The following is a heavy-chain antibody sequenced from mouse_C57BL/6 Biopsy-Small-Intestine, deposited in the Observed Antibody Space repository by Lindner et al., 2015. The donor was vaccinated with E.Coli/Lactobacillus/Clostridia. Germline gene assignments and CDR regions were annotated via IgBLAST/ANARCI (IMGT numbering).Heavy chain of an antibody. V-gene: IGHV5-6*01. CDR2: ISSGGNYT. D-gene: IGHD2-4*01. J-gene: IGHJ2*01. CDR1: GFTFSSYG. Sequence: VQLQESGGDLVKPGGSLKLSCAASGFTFSSYGMSWVRQTPDKRLEWVATISSGGNYTYYPDSVKGRFTISRDNAKNTLFLQMTSLRSEDTAMYYCATYDYDEVFDYWGQGTTLTVSS. CDR3: ATYDYDEVFDY.